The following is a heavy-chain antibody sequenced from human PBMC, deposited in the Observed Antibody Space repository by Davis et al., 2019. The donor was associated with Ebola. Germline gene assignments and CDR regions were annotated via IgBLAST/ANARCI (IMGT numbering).Heavy chain of an antibody. Sequence: PGGSLRLSCAASGFTFSSYAMHWVRQAPGKGLEWVANIKQDGSEKYYVDSVKGRFTISRDNAKNSLYLQMNSLRAEDTAVYYCASQGPDSSGYYGWFDPWGQGTLVTVSS. CDR3: ASQGPDSSGYYGWFDP. D-gene: IGHD3-22*01. CDR1: GFTFSSYA. V-gene: IGHV3-7*01. CDR2: IKQDGSEK. J-gene: IGHJ5*02.